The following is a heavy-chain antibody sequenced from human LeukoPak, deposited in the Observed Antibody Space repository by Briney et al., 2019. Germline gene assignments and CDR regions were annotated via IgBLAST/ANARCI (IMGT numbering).Heavy chain of an antibody. CDR2: INLDESEK. CDR3: ARTWGQLAHY. D-gene: IGHD6-6*01. V-gene: IGHV3-7*01. Sequence: GGSLGLSCAASGFTFSSYSMTWVRQAPGKGLEWVANINLDESEKYYVDSVKGRFTISRDNPKNSLYLQMNNLRAEDTAMYYCARTWGQLAHYWGQGTLVTVSS. J-gene: IGHJ4*02. CDR1: GFTFSSYS.